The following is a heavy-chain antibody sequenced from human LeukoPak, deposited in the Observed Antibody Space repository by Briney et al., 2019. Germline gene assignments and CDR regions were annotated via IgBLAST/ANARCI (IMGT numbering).Heavy chain of an antibody. J-gene: IGHJ4*02. D-gene: IGHD2-15*01. V-gene: IGHV1-2*02. CDR1: GYTFTGYY. Sequence: GASVKVSCKASGYTFTGYYIHWVRQAPGQGLEWMGWINPNSGGTNYAQKFQGRVTMTRDTSISTAYMELSRLRSDDTAVYYCARDLVVGYCSGGSCYSGLYYFDYWGQGTLVTVSS. CDR3: ARDLVVGYCSGGSCYSGLYYFDY. CDR2: INPNSGGT.